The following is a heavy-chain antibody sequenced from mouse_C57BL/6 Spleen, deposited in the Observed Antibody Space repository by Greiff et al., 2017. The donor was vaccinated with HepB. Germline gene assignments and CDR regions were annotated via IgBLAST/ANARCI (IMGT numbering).Heavy chain of an antibody. J-gene: IGHJ3*01. CDR1: GYTFTSYW. Sequence: VQLQQPGAELVKPGASVKMSCKASGYTFTSYWITWVKQRPGQGLEWIGDIYPGSGSTNYNEKFKSKATLTVDTSSSTDYMQISSLTSEDSAVYDCARSGSSTVVAPFAYWGQGTLVTVSS. D-gene: IGHD1-1*01. CDR2: IYPGSGST. V-gene: IGHV1-55*01. CDR3: ARSGSSTVVAPFAY.